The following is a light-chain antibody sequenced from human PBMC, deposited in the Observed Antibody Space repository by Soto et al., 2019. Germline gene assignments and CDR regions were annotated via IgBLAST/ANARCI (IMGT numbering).Light chain of an antibody. J-gene: IGKJ3*01. CDR2: AAS. CDR1: QSIGRY. Sequence: DIQMTQSPYSLSASVGDIVTITCRTSQSIGRYLNWYQQKPTKAPKLLIYAASSLQRGVPSRFSGSGSGTDFPLTVSSLQPEDFATYYCQQSYSSPFTFGPGTKVDI. CDR3: QQSYSSPFT. V-gene: IGKV1-39*01.